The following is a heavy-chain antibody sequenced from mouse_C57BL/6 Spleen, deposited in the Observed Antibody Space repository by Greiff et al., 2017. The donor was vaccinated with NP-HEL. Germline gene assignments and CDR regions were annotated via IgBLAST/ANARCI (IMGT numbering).Heavy chain of an antibody. CDR2: ISSGSSTI. D-gene: IGHD1-1*01. Sequence: EVHLVESGGGLVKPGGSLKLSCAASGFTFSDYGMHWVRQAPEKGLEWVAYISSGSSTIYYADTVKGRFTISRDNAKNTLFLQMTSLRSEDTAMYYCARITTVAAMDYWGQGTSVTVSS. J-gene: IGHJ4*01. CDR1: GFTFSDYG. V-gene: IGHV5-17*01. CDR3: ARITTVAAMDY.